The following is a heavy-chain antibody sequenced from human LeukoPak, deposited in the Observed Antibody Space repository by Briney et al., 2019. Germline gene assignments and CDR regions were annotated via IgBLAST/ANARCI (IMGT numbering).Heavy chain of an antibody. D-gene: IGHD3-22*01. CDR1: GGSISSYY. CDR2: IYYSGST. J-gene: IGHJ4*02. V-gene: IGHV4-59*01. CDR3: ARGQKAAYYYDSSGYYGVDY. Sequence: SETLSLTCTVSGGSISSYYWSWIRQPPGKGLEWIGYIYYSGSTNYNPSLKSRVTISVDTSKNQFSLKLSSVTAADTAVYYCARGQKAAYYYDSSGYYGVDYWGQGTLVTVSS.